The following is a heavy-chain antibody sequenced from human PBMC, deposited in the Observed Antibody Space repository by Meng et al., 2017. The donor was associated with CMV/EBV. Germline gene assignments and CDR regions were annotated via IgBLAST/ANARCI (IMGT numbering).Heavy chain of an antibody. CDR1: GGSVSSGSYY. J-gene: IGHJ6*02. D-gene: IGHD3-3*01. CDR2: IYYSGST. CDR3: ASSGGYDFWSGYSYGMDV. V-gene: IGHV4-61*01. Sequence: SETLSLTCTVSGGSVSSGSYYWSWIRQPPGKGLEWIGYIYYSGSTNYNPSLKSRVTISVDTSKNQFSLKLSSVTAADTAVYYCASSGGYDFWSGYSYGMDVWGQGTTVTVSS.